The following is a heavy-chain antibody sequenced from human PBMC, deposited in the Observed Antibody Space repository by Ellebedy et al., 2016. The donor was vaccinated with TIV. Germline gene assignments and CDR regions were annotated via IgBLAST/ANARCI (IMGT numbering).Heavy chain of an antibody. D-gene: IGHD3-22*01. CDR1: GFAFGSYG. CDR2: ISAYTGNT. J-gene: IGHJ4*02. CDR3: ARDGYIYDSSGYY. V-gene: IGHV1-18*01. Sequence: ASVKVSCKASGFAFGSYGFSWVRQAPGQGLEWMGWISAYTGNTDYAQKFQGRVTLTTDESTSTAYMELSSLRSEDTAVYYCARDGYIYDSSGYYWGQGSLVTVSS.